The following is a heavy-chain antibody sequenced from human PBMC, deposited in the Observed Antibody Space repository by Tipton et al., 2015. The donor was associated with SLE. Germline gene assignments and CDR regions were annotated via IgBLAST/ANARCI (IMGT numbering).Heavy chain of an antibody. V-gene: IGHV3-23*01. CDR1: GFTFTNTNYA. J-gene: IGHJ6*02. CDR3: AKDGARGYYYYGMDV. CDR2: VTGSGGVT. D-gene: IGHD3-10*01. Sequence: SLRLSCAASGFTFTNTNYAMNWVRQAPGKGLEWASLVTGSGGVTYYSNSVKGRFTISRDNSKNTLYLQMNSLRAEDTAVYYCAKDGARGYYYYGMDVWGQGTTVTVSS.